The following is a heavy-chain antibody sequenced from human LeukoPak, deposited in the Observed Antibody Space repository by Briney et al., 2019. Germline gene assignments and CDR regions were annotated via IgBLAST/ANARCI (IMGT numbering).Heavy chain of an antibody. CDR1: GFTFSDYA. J-gene: IGHJ6*02. Sequence: GGSLRLSCAASGFTFSDYAMRWVRQAPGKGLQWVSSISSRTGGTHYADSVKGRFTISRDYSKNTLYLQMNNLRADDTAVYYCAKAKLKVRTPYYDGMDVWGQGTTVIVSS. D-gene: IGHD1-1*01. V-gene: IGHV3-23*01. CDR3: AKAKLKVRTPYYDGMDV. CDR2: ISSRTGGT.